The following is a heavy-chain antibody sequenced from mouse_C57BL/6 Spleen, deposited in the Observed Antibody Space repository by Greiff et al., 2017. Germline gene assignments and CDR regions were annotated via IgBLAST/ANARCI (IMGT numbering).Heavy chain of an antibody. CDR3: ARLSITSADV. D-gene: IGHD1-1*01. Sequence: QVQLKQPGAELVMPGASVKLSCKASGYTFTSYWMHWVKQRPGQGLEWIGEIDPSDSYTNYNQKFKGKSTLTVDKSSSTAYMQLSSLTSEDFAVYYCARLSITSADVWGTGTTVTVSS. J-gene: IGHJ1*03. CDR2: IDPSDSYT. V-gene: IGHV1-69*01. CDR1: GYTFTSYW.